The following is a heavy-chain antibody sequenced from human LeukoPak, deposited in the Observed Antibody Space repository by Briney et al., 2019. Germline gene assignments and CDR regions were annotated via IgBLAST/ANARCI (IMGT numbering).Heavy chain of an antibody. CDR3: AKDTTAPKAGFEP. J-gene: IGHJ5*02. V-gene: IGHV3-30*02. Sequence: GGSLRLSCAASGFTFSNYGMHWVRQAPGKGLEWVAFIRYDGSNRYYADSVKGRFTISSDTSTTTPYLQMNSLRAEDTAVYYCAKDTTAPKAGFEPWGQGKLVTVSS. D-gene: IGHD1-14*01. CDR1: GFTFSNYG. CDR2: IRYDGSNR.